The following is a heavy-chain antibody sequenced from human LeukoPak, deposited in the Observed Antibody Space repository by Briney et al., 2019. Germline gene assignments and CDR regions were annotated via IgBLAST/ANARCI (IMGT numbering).Heavy chain of an antibody. V-gene: IGHV3-74*01. J-gene: IGHJ4*02. Sequence: GGSLRLSCAASGFTFSNYWMHWVRQAPGKGLVWVSRINSDGSSAIYADSVKGRFTISRDNAKNTVYLQMNSLRAEDTAVYYCARGSSSGFHWGQGTLVTVSS. CDR3: ARGSSSGFH. D-gene: IGHD6-19*01. CDR2: INSDGSSA. CDR1: GFTFSNYW.